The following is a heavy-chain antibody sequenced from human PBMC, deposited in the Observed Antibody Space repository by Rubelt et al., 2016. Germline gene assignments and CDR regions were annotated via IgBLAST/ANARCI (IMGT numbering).Heavy chain of an antibody. CDR1: GGTFSSYA. Sequence: QVQLVQSGAEVKKPGSSVKVSCKASGGTFSSYAISWVRQAPGQGLEWMGRIIPILGIANYAQKFQGRVTITEDKSTSTAYMELSSLRSEDTAVYYCASSLPNLFGIAARDYYYYYGMDVWGQGTTVTVSS. CDR3: ASSLPNLFGIAARDYYYYYGMDV. J-gene: IGHJ6*02. CDR2: IIPILGIA. D-gene: IGHD6-6*01. V-gene: IGHV1-69*04.